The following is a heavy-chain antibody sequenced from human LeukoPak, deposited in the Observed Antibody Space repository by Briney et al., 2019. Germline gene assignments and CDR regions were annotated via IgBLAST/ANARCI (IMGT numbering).Heavy chain of an antibody. J-gene: IGHJ6*02. CDR2: IYTSGST. CDR1: GGSISSGNYY. CDR3: ARDLLPQGGLGGMDV. V-gene: IGHV4-61*02. D-gene: IGHD3-22*01. Sequence: SQTLSLTCTVSGGSISSGNYYWSWIRQPAGKGLEWIGRIYTSGSTNYNPSLKSRVTISVDTSKNQFSLKLSSVTAADTAVYYCARDLLPQGGLGGMDVWGQGTTVTVSS.